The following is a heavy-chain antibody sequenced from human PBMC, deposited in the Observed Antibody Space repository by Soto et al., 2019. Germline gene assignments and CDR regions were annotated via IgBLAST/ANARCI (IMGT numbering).Heavy chain of an antibody. Sequence: QVHLVQSGAEVKKPGASVKVSCKASGYTFTSYGITWVRQAPGQGLEWMGWISAHNGNTDYAQKLQGRVIVTRDTSPSTAYMELRSLISDDTAVYYCARGRDGDYWGQGALVTVSS. CDR1: GYTFTSYG. D-gene: IGHD6-6*01. V-gene: IGHV1-18*01. CDR3: ARGRDGDY. J-gene: IGHJ4*02. CDR2: ISAHNGNT.